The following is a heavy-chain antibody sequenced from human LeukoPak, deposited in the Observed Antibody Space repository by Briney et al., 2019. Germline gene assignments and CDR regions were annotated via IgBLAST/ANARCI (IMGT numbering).Heavy chain of an antibody. CDR2: INPDTGVT. J-gene: IGHJ4*02. CDR3: SREASCDSTSCPQEY. V-gene: IGHV1-2*02. D-gene: IGHD2-2*01. Sequence: GTSVRVSCKASGYTFTGHFIFWVRQSPGQRLELMAWINPDTGVTNYAQKFQGRVTVASDTSISTAYLDISRLTSDDTALYYCSREASCDSTSCPQEYWGQGTLVTVSS. CDR1: GYTFTGHF.